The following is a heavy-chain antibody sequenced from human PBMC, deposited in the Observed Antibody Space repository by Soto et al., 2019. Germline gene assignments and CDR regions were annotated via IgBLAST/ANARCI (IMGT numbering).Heavy chain of an antibody. Sequence: SETLSLTCTVSGGSISSYYWSWIRQPPGKGLEWIGYIYYSGSTNYNPSLKSRVTISVDTSKNQFSLKLSSLTAADTAVYYCASLLLGYCSSTSCYDVGAFDIWGQGTMGTVSS. D-gene: IGHD2-2*01. CDR2: IYYSGST. CDR1: GGSISSYY. V-gene: IGHV4-59*01. J-gene: IGHJ3*02. CDR3: ASLLLGYCSSTSCYDVGAFDI.